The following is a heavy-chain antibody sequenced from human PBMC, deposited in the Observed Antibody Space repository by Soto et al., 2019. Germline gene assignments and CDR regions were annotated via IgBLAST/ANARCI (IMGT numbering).Heavy chain of an antibody. V-gene: IGHV1-3*01. Sequence: QVQLVQSGAEVKKPGASVKVSCKASGYTFTSYAIHWVRQAPGQGLEWMGWINAGNDNTKYSQKFQGRVTITRDTSASTAYMDLSSLKFEDTAVYYCATGGGSYDYWGQGTLVTVSS. J-gene: IGHJ4*02. CDR2: INAGNDNT. D-gene: IGHD1-26*01. CDR3: ATGGGSYDY. CDR1: GYTFTSYA.